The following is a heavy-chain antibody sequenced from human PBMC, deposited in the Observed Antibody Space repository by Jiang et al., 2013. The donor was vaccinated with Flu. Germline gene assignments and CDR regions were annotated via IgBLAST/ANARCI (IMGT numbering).Heavy chain of an antibody. J-gene: IGHJ4*02. D-gene: IGHD3-22*01. CDR3: ASFSGDYYDSNSYDY. Sequence: SCKASGGTFSSYAISWVRQAPGQGLKWMGGIIPIFGTANYAQKFQGRVTITADKSTSTAYMELSSLRSEDTAVYYCASFSGDYYDSNSYDYWGQGTLVTVSS. CDR2: IIPIFGTA. CDR1: GGTFSSYA. V-gene: IGHV1-69*06.